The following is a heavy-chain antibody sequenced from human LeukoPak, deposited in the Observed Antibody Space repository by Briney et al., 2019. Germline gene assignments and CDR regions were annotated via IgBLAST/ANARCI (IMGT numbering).Heavy chain of an antibody. D-gene: IGHD1-26*01. V-gene: IGHV3-48*03. J-gene: IGHJ6*03. CDR1: GFTFSGYE. Sequence: GGSLRLSCAASGFTFSGYEMNWVRQAPGKGLEWVSYISSSGSTIYYTDSVKGRFAISRDNAKNSLYLQMNSLRAKDTAVYYCASRSAGYYPYSMDVWGKGTTVTVSS. CDR3: ASRSAGYYPYSMDV. CDR2: ISSSGSTI.